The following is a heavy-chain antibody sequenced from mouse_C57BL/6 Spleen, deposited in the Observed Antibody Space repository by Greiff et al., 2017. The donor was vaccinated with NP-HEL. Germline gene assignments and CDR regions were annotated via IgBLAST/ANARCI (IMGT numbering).Heavy chain of an antibody. CDR1: GYTFTDYE. V-gene: IGHV1-15*01. J-gene: IGHJ4*01. CDR2: IDPETGGT. CDR3: TRKDSSGYGYYYAMDY. Sequence: VKLQQSGAELVRPGASVTLSCKASGYTFTDYEMHWVKQTPVHGLEWIGAIDPETGGTAYNQKFKGKAILTADKSSSTAYMELRSLTSEDSAVYYCTRKDSSGYGYYYAMDYWGQGTSVTVSS. D-gene: IGHD3-2*02.